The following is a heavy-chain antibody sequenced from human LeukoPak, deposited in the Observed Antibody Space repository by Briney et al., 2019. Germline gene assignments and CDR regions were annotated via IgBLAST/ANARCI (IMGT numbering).Heavy chain of an antibody. Sequence: ASATVSCKASGYTFTGYAISWVRQAPGQGLEWMGWVSAYNGVTHYAQNFQGRVTMTTDTPTTTAYMELRSLRSDDTAVYYCARVDLYYDSSGYSQAANDYWGQRALVTVSS. CDR3: ARVDLYYDSSGYSQAANDY. D-gene: IGHD3-22*01. J-gene: IGHJ4*02. CDR2: VSAYNGVT. CDR1: GYTFTGYA. V-gene: IGHV1-18*01.